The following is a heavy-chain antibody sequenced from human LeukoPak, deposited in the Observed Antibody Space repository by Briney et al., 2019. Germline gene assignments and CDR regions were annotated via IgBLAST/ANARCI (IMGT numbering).Heavy chain of an antibody. CDR1: GFTFSSYG. CDR3: ARGVVTAYAAFDS. J-gene: IGHJ4*02. D-gene: IGHD2-21*02. V-gene: IGHV3-33*01. Sequence: PGGSLRLSCAASGFTFSSYGMHWVRQAPGKGLEWVAVIWYDGSNKYYADSVKGRFTISRDNSKNTLDLQMTSLRTEDTAVYYCARGVVTAYAAFDSWGQGTLVTVSS. CDR2: IWYDGSNK.